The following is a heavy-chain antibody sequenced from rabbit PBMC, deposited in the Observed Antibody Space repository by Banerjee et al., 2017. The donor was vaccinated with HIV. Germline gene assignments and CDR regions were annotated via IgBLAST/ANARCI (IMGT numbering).Heavy chain of an antibody. Sequence: QSLEESGGDLVKPGASLTLTCTASGFSFSSNYYMSWVRQAPGKGLEWIGVVYVGKGNTDYANSVKGRFTISRDNAQNTVFLQMTSLTAADTATYFCGRSYVGKAITSLNLWGPGTLVTVS. V-gene: IGHV1S40*01. CDR3: GRSYVGKAITSLNL. CDR2: VYVGKGNT. D-gene: IGHD4-2*01. CDR1: GFSFSSNYY. J-gene: IGHJ4*01.